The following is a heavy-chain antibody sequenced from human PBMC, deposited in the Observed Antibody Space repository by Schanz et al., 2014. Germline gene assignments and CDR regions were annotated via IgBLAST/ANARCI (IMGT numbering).Heavy chain of an antibody. V-gene: IGHV3-23*01. J-gene: IGHJ4*02. CDR1: GFTFRGYA. CDR2: ISGSGGNT. Sequence: EVQLLDSGGGLVQPGGSLRLSCAASGFTFRGYAMSWVRQAPGRGLEWVSIISGSGGNTYYADAVRGRFTISRDNSKNTLYLQMNSLRAEDTAVYYCARDHTTESYYSAGPPIDYWGQGTLLTVSS. D-gene: IGHD1-26*01. CDR3: ARDHTTESYYSAGPPIDY.